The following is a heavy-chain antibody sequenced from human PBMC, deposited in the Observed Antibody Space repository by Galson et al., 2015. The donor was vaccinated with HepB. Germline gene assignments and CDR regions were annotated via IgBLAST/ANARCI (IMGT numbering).Heavy chain of an antibody. J-gene: IGHJ4*02. CDR3: AKGFLGELSYYYFDY. CDR2: ISGSGGST. Sequence: SLRLSCAASGFTFSSYAMSWVRQAPGKGLEWVSAISGSGGSTYYADSVKGRFTISRDNSKNTLYLQMNSLRAEDTAVYYCAKGFLGELSYYYFDYWGQGTLVTVSS. CDR1: GFTFSSYA. V-gene: IGHV3-23*01. D-gene: IGHD3-16*02.